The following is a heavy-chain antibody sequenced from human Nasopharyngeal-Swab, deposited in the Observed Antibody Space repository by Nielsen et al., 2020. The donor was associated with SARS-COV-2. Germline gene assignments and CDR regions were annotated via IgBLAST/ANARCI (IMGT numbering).Heavy chain of an antibody. CDR3: ARDLSSIAVAGN. Sequence: WVRQAPGQGLEWMGWISAYNGNTNYAKKLQGRVTMTTDTSTSTAYMELRSLRSDDTAVYYCARDLSSIAVAGNWGQGTLVTVSS. J-gene: IGHJ4*02. D-gene: IGHD6-19*01. V-gene: IGHV1-18*01. CDR2: ISAYNGNT.